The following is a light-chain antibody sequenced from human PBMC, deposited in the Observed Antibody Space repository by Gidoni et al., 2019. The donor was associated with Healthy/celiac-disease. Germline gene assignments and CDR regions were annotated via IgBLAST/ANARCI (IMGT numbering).Light chain of an antibody. V-gene: IGKV1-39*01. J-gene: IGKJ4*01. CDR3: QQSYSTPLT. CDR2: AAS. Sequence: DIQMTQSPSSLSASVGDRVTITCRASQSISSYLNWYQQKPGKAPKLLIYAASSLQSGVTSRFSGSGSGTDFTLTISSLQPEDFATYYCQQSYSTPLTFXGXTKVXIK. CDR1: QSISSY.